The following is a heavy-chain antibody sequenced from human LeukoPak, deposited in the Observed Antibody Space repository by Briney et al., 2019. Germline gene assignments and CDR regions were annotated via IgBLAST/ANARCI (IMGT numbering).Heavy chain of an antibody. CDR2: IYHSGST. J-gene: IGHJ3*02. CDR3: ATAGDTYYYDSSGYYPDAFDI. D-gene: IGHD3-22*01. V-gene: IGHV4-4*02. Sequence: SGTLSLTCAVSGGSISSSNWWSWVRQPPGKGLEWLGEIYHSGSTNYNPSLKSRVTISVDKSKNQFSLKLSSVTAADTAVYYCATAGDTYYYDSSGYYPDAFDIWGQGTMVTVSS. CDR1: GGSISSSNW.